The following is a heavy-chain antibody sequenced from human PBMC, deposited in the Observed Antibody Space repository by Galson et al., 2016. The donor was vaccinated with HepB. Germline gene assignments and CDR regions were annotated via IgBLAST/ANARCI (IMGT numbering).Heavy chain of an antibody. D-gene: IGHD3-10*01. Sequence: SETLSLTCVVSDGSLSSYYWSWIRQPPGKGLEWIGEINHTGSTNYQSSLKSRVPISVDTSTSQFSLKVSSVTAADSAVYYCARSTTYYGMDVWGQGTTVTVSS. V-gene: IGHV4-34*01. J-gene: IGHJ6*02. CDR2: INHTGST. CDR1: DGSLSSYY. CDR3: ARSTTYYGMDV.